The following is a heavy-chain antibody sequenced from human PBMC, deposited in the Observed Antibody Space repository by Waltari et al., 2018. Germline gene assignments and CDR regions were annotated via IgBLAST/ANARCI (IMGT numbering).Heavy chain of an antibody. CDR1: GFTFRGYR. D-gene: IGHD3-3*01. Sequence: VESGGDLVQPGGSLSLSCPASGFTFRGYRMTVVSQAPGKGLEWVANIKTDGSEKYYVDSVKGRFTISRDNAENSLSLQMSTLRAEDTGRYYCARDWSGSGRGINYWGQGTLVTVSS. CDR3: ARDWSGSGRGINY. CDR2: IKTDGSEK. J-gene: IGHJ4*02. V-gene: IGHV3-7*01.